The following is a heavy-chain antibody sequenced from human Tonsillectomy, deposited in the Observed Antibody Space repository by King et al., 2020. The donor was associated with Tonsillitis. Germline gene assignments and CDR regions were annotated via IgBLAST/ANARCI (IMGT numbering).Heavy chain of an antibody. D-gene: IGHD3-9*01. CDR2: ISGSGNIT. CDR3: AKVGSRYFDWLLPRYGMDV. CDR1: GFTFSSYG. V-gene: IGHV3-23*04. J-gene: IGHJ6*02. Sequence: VQLVESGGGLVQPGGSLRLSCAASGFTFSSYGMTWVRQAPGKGLEWVSFISGSGNITYYADSVKGRLTISRDKSKNTLYLQMNSLRAEDTAVYYCAKVGSRYFDWLLPRYGMDVWGQGTTVTVSS.